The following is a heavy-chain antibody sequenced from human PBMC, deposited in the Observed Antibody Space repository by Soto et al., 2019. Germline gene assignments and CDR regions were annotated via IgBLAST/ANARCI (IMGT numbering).Heavy chain of an antibody. CDR2: IYHRGST. V-gene: IGHV4-39*01. J-gene: IGHJ4*02. D-gene: IGHD3-3*01. CDR3: AVFYDSVAMDY. Sequence: RQPPGKGLEWIGSIYHRGSTYXXPSLKSRVTISVDTSKNQFSLKLSAVTAADTAVYSCAVFYDSVAMDYWGQGTLVTVSS.